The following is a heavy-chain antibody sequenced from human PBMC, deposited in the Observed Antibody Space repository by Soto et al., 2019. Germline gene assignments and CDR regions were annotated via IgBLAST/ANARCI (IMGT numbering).Heavy chain of an antibody. V-gene: IGHV1-69*06. CDR2: IIPIFGTA. CDR1: GDTFSSYA. J-gene: IGHJ4*02. Sequence: QVQLVQSGAEVKKPGSSVKVSCKASGDTFSSYAFSWVRQAPGQGLEWMGGIIPIFGTANYAQKFQGRVTITADKSTSTAYMELRRLRSEDTAVYYCARAGYCSGSSCYWFDYWGQGTLVNASS. D-gene: IGHD2-15*01. CDR3: ARAGYCSGSSCYWFDY.